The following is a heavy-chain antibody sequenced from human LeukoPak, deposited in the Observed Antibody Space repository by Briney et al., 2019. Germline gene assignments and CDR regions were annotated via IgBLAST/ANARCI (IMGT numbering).Heavy chain of an antibody. D-gene: IGHD2-2*01. CDR2: INPGDSDT. CDR3: AKHPDCTRTSCYVDYYGMDV. CDR1: GYRFTSYW. V-gene: IGHV5-51*01. J-gene: IGHJ6*02. Sequence: GESLKISCKGSGYRFTSYWIGWVRQMPGKGLEWMGIINPGDSDTRYSPSFQGQVTISADKSISTAYLQWSSLKASDTAMYYCAKHPDCTRTSCYVDYYGMDVWGQGTTVTVSS.